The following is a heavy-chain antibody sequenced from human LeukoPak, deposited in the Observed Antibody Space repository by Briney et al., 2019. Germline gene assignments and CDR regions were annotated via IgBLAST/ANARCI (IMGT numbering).Heavy chain of an antibody. CDR2: IIPIFGTA. CDR3: ATKGHRISSGWYRVHFDY. D-gene: IGHD6-19*01. CDR1: GGTFSSYA. V-gene: IGHV1-69*05. J-gene: IGHJ4*02. Sequence: SVKVSCKASGGTFSSYAISWVRQAPGQGLEWMGGIIPIFGTANYAQKFQGRVTITTDESTSTAYMELSSLRSEDTAVYYCATKGHRISSGWYRVHFDYWGQGTLVTVPS.